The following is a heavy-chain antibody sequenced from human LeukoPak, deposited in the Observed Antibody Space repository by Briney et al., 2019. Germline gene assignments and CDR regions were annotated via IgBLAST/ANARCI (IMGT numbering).Heavy chain of an antibody. J-gene: IGHJ4*02. Sequence: GGSLRLSCAASGFTFSNYAMSWVRQAPGKGLEWVSVISGSGGSTYCADSVKGRFTISRDNSKNTLYLQMNSLRAEDTAVYYCAKVAHSSGYPFDYWGQGTLVTVSS. CDR2: ISGSGGST. D-gene: IGHD3-22*01. V-gene: IGHV3-23*01. CDR3: AKVAHSSGYPFDY. CDR1: GFTFSNYA.